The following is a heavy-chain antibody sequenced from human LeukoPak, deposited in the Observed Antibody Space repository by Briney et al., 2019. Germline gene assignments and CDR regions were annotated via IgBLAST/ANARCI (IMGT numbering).Heavy chain of an antibody. CDR1: GDSINSFY. D-gene: IGHD4-17*01. Sequence: KPSETLSLTCTVSGDSINSFYWSWIRQPAGKGLEWIGRIYTSGSTNYSPSLKSRVTMSVDTSKNQFSLKLISVTAADTAVYYCAREYGDQGTRNFDYWGQGSLVTVSS. CDR2: IYTSGST. J-gene: IGHJ4*02. CDR3: AREYGDQGTRNFDY. V-gene: IGHV4-4*07.